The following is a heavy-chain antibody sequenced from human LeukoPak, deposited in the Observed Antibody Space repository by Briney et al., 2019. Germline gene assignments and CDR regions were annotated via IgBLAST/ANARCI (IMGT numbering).Heavy chain of an antibody. CDR3: AKTPIMITFGTQFYYMDV. J-gene: IGHJ6*03. CDR1: GFTFSIYS. CDR2: ISTSSAYR. V-gene: IGHV3-21*01. D-gene: IGHD3-16*01. Sequence: GGSLRLSCAASGFTFSIYSMSWVRQAPGGGLEWVSSISTSSAYRHYADSVRGRFTISGDNAQNSLFLQMSGLRGEDTAVYYCAKTPIMITFGTQFYYMDVWGKGTTVTVSS.